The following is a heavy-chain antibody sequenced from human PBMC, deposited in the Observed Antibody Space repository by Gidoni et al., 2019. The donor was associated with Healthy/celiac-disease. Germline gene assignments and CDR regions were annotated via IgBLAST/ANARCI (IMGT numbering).Heavy chain of an antibody. CDR2: ISGSGGST. CDR3: AKDPYYYGSGSYYNWFDP. V-gene: IGHV3-23*04. CDR1: GFTFSSYA. D-gene: IGHD3-10*01. Sequence: EVQLVESGGGLVQPGGSLSLSCAASGFTFSSYAMSWVRQAPGKGLEWVSAISGSGGSTYYADSVKGRFTISRDNSKNTLYLQMNSLRAEDTAVYYCAKDPYYYGSGSYYNWFDPWGQGTLVTVSS. J-gene: IGHJ5*02.